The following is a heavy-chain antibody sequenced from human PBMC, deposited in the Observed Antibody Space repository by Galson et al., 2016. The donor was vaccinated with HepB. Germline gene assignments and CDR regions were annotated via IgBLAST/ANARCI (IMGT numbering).Heavy chain of an antibody. V-gene: IGHV3-23*01. D-gene: IGHD2-8*01. CDR1: GFTFTTYA. Sequence: SLRLSCAASGFTFTTYAMGWVRQAPGKGLEWVSSIRPSGEVAFHADPVQGRFTISGDNSKSTLYLQMNSLRAEDTAFYYCAKERGGYCTPSDCHINHFDYWGQGSLVTVSS. CDR2: IRPSGEVA. CDR3: AKERGGYCTPSDCHINHFDY. J-gene: IGHJ4*02.